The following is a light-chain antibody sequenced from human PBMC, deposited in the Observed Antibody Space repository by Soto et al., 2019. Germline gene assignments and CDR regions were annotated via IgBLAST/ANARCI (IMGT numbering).Light chain of an antibody. J-gene: IGKJ1*01. CDR3: QQYGSSGT. Sequence: EIVLTQSPGTLSLSPGESATLSCRAIQRVRSSYLAWYQQTAGQAPRPPIYGASNRATGIPDRFSGSGSGTDFTLTISRLEPEYVAVYYCQQYGSSGTFGQGTKVDI. CDR2: GAS. V-gene: IGKV3-20*01. CDR1: QRVRSSY.